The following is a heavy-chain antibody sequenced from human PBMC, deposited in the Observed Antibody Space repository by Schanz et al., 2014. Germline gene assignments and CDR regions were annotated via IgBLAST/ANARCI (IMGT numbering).Heavy chain of an antibody. CDR2: ISSSGSYI. Sequence: EVQLVESGGGLVKPGGSLRLSCAASGFTFSSYGMNWVRQAPGKGLEWVSSISSSGSYIHYADSVKGRFTISRDSPKNTLYLQMNSLRAEDTAVYYCAKDPSHGDYDYYFDYWGQGTLVTVSS. V-gene: IGHV3-21*04. CDR1: GFTFSSYG. D-gene: IGHD3-22*01. J-gene: IGHJ4*02. CDR3: AKDPSHGDYDYYFDY.